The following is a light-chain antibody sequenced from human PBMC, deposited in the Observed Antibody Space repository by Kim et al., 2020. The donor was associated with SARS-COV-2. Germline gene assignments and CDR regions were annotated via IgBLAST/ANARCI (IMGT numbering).Light chain of an antibody. CDR2: GKN. CDR3: NSRDSSCNHLV. Sequence: SSELTQDPAVSVALGQTVRITCQGDSLRSYYASWYQQKPGQAPVLVIYGKNNRPSWIPDRFSGSSSGNTASLTITGAQAEDEADYYCNSRDSSCNHLVFG. V-gene: IGLV3-19*01. J-gene: IGLJ3*02. CDR1: SLRSYY.